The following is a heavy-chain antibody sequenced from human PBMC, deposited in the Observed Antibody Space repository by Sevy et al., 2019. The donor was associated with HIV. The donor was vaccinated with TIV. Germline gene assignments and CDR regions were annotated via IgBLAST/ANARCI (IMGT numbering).Heavy chain of an antibody. CDR2: ISSSSSYI. CDR1: GFTFSSYS. Sequence: GGSLRLSCAASGFTFSSYSMNWVRQAPGKGLEWVSSISSSSSYIYYADSVKGRFTISRDNAKNSLYLQMNSLRAEDTAVYYCARDHDSSGYDWFDLWGQGTLVTVSS. V-gene: IGHV3-21*01. CDR3: ARDHDSSGYDWFDL. D-gene: IGHD3-22*01. J-gene: IGHJ5*02.